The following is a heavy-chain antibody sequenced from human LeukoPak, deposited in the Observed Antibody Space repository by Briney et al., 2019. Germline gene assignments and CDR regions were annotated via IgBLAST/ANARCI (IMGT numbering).Heavy chain of an antibody. CDR2: ISYDGSNE. CDR3: ARVRGAVIVLAAVDY. D-gene: IGHD2/OR15-2a*01. CDR1: GFTFSSYA. V-gene: IGHV3-30*04. Sequence: PGRSLRLSCAASGFTFSSYAMHWVRQAPGKGLEWVAIISYDGSNEYYADSVKGRFTISRDNSKSTMFLQMSSLRAEDTAVYYCARVRGAVIVLAAVDYWGQGTLVTVSS. J-gene: IGHJ4*02.